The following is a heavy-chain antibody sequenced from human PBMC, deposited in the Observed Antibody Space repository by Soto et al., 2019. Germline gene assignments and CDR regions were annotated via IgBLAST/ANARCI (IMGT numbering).Heavy chain of an antibody. CDR1: GYRFTKYW. V-gene: IGHV5-10-1*01. D-gene: IGHD5-12*01. Sequence: GESLKISCKGSGYRFTKYWINWVRQMPGKGLEWMGRIDPSDSYTNYNPSFQGHVTISADKSINTAYLRWSSLKASDTAVYYCASGEGYSDDDPNPVQYYFGMDVWGQGTTVTVSS. J-gene: IGHJ6*02. CDR3: ASGEGYSDDDPNPVQYYFGMDV. CDR2: IDPSDSYT.